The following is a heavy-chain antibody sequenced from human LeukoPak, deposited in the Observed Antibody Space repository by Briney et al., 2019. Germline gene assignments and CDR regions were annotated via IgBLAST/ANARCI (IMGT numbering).Heavy chain of an antibody. CDR1: GFIFSNYA. J-gene: IGHJ3*02. Sequence: GGSLRLSCTTSGFIFSNYAVNWVRQAPGKGPEWVSAISHSGGTTYYADSVKGRFTITRDNSKNTLYLQMNSLRAEDTAVYYCAKANVKYCSGGSCFDAFDIWGQGTMVTVSS. V-gene: IGHV3-23*01. CDR3: AKANVKYCSGGSCFDAFDI. CDR2: ISHSGGTT. D-gene: IGHD2-15*01.